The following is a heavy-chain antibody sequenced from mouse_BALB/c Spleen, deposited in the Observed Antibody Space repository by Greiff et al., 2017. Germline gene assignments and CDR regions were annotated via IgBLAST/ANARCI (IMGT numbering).Heavy chain of an antibody. CDR2: ISYSGST. Sequence: DVKLVESGPGLVKPSQSLSLTCTVTGYSITSDYAWNWIRQFPGNKLEWMGYISYSGSTSYNPSLKSRISITRDTSKNQFFLQLNSVTTEDTATYYCARSSRGGYAMDYWGQGTSVTVSS. CDR1: GYSITSDYA. V-gene: IGHV3-2*02. CDR3: ARSSRGGYAMDY. D-gene: IGHD1-1*01. J-gene: IGHJ4*01.